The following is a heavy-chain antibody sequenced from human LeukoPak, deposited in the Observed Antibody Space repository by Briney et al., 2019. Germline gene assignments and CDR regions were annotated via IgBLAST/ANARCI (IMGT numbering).Heavy chain of an antibody. CDR1: GYTFTGYY. CDR2: INPNSGGT. J-gene: IGHJ3*02. Sequence: GASVKVSCKASGYTFTGYYMHWVRQAPGQGLEWMGWINPNSGGTNYAQKFQGRVTMTRDTSISTAYMELSRLRSDDTAVYYCARDLVVVPAARSGAFDIWGQGTMVTVSS. CDR3: ARDLVVVPAARSGAFDI. V-gene: IGHV1-2*02. D-gene: IGHD2-2*01.